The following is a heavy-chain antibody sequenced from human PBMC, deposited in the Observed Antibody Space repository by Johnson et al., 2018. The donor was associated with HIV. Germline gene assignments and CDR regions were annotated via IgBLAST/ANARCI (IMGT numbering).Heavy chain of an antibody. CDR2: ISGSGGST. D-gene: IGHD3-22*01. V-gene: IGHV3-23*04. J-gene: IGHJ3*02. Sequence: EVQLVESGGGLVQPGGSLRLSCAASGFTFSSYAMSWVRQAPGKGLEWVSAISGSGGSTYYADSVKGRVTISRDNSKNSLYLQMNSLRAEDTAVYYWAKDQRGATQWLLALDAFDIWGQGTMVTVSS. CDR3: AKDQRGATQWLLALDAFDI. CDR1: GFTFSSYA.